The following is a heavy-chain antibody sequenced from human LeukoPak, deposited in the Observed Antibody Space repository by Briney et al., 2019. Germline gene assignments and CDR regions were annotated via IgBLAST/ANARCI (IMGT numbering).Heavy chain of an antibody. CDR3: ARRAAAGTNYFDY. CDR1: GFTFSTYN. D-gene: IGHD6-13*01. J-gene: IGHJ4*02. Sequence: GGSLRLSCAASGFTFSTYNMNWVRQAPGKGLEWVSFISSGSEIIYYADSVKGRFTISRDNAKNSLYLQMNSLRDEDTAVYYCARRAAAGTNYFDYWGQGTLVTVSS. CDR2: ISSGSEII. V-gene: IGHV3-48*02.